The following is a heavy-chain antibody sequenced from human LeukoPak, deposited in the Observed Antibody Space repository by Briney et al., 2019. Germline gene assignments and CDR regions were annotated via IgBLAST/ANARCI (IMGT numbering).Heavy chain of an antibody. J-gene: IGHJ4*02. CDR3: AKGRGYCTGGSCYSDY. D-gene: IGHD2-15*01. CDR2: ISGSDGST. V-gene: IGHV3-23*01. CDR1: GFTFSNYT. Sequence: GGCVRLSCTASGFTFSNYTMSWVRLAPGKGLEWVSTISGSDGSTYYVDSVKGRFTISRDNSKNTLYLQMNSLRVEDTAIYYCAKGRGYCTGGSCYSDYWGQGTLVTVSS.